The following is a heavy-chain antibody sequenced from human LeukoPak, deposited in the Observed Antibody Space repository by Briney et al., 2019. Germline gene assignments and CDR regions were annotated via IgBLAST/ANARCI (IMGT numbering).Heavy chain of an antibody. V-gene: IGHV3-30-3*01. CDR1: GFTFNTYA. Sequence: GRSLSLSCAASGFTFNTYAMHWVRQAPGKGLEWVAVVSYDGSNKYYADSVQGRFTVSRDNSKNTLYLHMNTLRIEDTAVYYCARDNNWGSTHYWGQGTLVTVSS. CDR3: ARDNNWGSTHY. CDR2: VSYDGSNK. J-gene: IGHJ4*02. D-gene: IGHD7-27*01.